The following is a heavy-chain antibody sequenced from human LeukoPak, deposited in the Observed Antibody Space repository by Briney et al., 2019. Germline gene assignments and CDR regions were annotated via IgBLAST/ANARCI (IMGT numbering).Heavy chain of an antibody. Sequence: SETLSLTCNFSAVSISRHFWSWIRQTPEKGLEWLGYVFSSGSTNYDPSLKSRITISLDTSKHQFSLTLNSVTAADTAVYYCAREYDYWGLGTLVTVSS. V-gene: IGHV4-59*11. CDR2: VFSSGST. CDR3: AREYDY. J-gene: IGHJ4*01. CDR1: AVSISRHF.